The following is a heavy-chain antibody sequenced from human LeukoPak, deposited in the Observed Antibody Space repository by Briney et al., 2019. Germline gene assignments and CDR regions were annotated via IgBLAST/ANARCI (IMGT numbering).Heavy chain of an antibody. CDR3: ARGEQQLVGPYYFDY. V-gene: IGHV1-69*13. CDR1: GGTFSSYA. Sequence: SVKVSCKASGGTFSSYAISWVRQAPGQGLEWMGGIIPIFGTTNYAQKFQGRVTITADESTSTAYMELSSLRSEDTAVYYCARGEQQLVGPYYFDYWGQGTLVTVSS. D-gene: IGHD6-13*01. CDR2: IIPIFGTT. J-gene: IGHJ4*02.